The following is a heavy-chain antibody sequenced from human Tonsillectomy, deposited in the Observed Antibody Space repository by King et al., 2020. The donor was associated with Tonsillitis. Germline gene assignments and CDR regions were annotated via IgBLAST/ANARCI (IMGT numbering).Heavy chain of an antibody. J-gene: IGHJ6*02. CDR1: GYTFTSYY. D-gene: IGHD3-22*01. Sequence: QLVQSGAEVKKPGASVKVSCKASGYTFTSYYMHWVRQAPGQGLEWMGIINPSGGSTSYAQKFQGRVTMTRDTSTSTVYMELSSLRSEDTAVYYCSSGYSYDSSGYPYGMDVWGQGTTVTVSS. CDR3: SSGYSYDSSGYPYGMDV. CDR2: INPSGGST. V-gene: IGHV1-46*01.